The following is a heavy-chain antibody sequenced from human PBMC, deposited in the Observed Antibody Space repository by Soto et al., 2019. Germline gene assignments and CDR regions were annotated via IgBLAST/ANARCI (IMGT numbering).Heavy chain of an antibody. CDR2: IKSKSAGETT. D-gene: IGHD1-26*01. V-gene: IGHV3-15*05. CDR3: SPGSPFSGSVFAY. J-gene: IGHJ4*02. CDR1: GFSFRTTW. Sequence: EVQLVESGGGLVKPGGSLRLSCAASGFSFRTTWMAWVRQAPGKGLEWVGRIKSKSAGETTDYADPVKGRFTISRDGSKDTLFLHIASLENGDTAVYYCSPGSPFSGSVFAYWGPGTLVTVSS.